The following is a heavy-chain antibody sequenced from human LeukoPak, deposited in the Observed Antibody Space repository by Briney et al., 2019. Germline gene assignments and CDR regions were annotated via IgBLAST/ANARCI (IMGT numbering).Heavy chain of an antibody. J-gene: IGHJ4*02. V-gene: IGHV4-39*07. Sequence: SETLSLTCTVSGGSISSSSYYWGWIRQPPGKGLEWIGSIYYSGSTYYNPSLKSRVTISVDTSKNQFSLKLSSVTAADTAVYYCARTSSLGGLFDYWGQGTLVTVSS. CDR3: ARTSSLGGLFDY. CDR1: GGSISSSSYY. CDR2: IYYSGST. D-gene: IGHD2-15*01.